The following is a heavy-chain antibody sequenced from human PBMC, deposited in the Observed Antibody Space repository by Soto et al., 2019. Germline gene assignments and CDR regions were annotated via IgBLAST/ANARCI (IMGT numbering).Heavy chain of an antibody. Sequence: PGGALRLSCAASGFSFSDYEMNWVRQAPGKGLEWIAHISFSGSTIYYAYSVKGRFSISRDNSKNFLYLQMSGLRADDSAVYYCTRGAGFFYGVDVWGLGTTVTVSS. V-gene: IGHV3-48*03. D-gene: IGHD3-10*01. CDR2: ISFSGSTI. CDR1: GFSFSDYE. J-gene: IGHJ6*02. CDR3: TRGAGFFYGVDV.